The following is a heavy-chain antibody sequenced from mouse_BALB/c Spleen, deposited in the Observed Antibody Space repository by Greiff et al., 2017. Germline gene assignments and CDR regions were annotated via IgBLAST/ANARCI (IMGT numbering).Heavy chain of an antibody. CDR2: ISSGGGST. Sequence: EVQLVESGGGLVKPGGSLKLSCAASGFAFSSYDMSWVRQTPEKRLEWVAYISSGGGSTYYPDTVKGRFTISRDNAKNTLYLQMSSLKSEDTAMYYCAREGIPFAYWGQGTLVTVSA. CDR3: AREGIPFAY. CDR1: GFAFSSYD. J-gene: IGHJ3*01. V-gene: IGHV5-12-1*01.